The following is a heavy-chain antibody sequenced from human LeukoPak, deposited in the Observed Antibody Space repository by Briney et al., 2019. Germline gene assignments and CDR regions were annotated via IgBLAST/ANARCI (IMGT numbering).Heavy chain of an antibody. CDR1: GYTFTSYY. D-gene: IGHD3-22*01. Sequence: VGSVKLSCKASGYTFTSYYMHWVRQAPGQGLEWMGIINPGGGSTSYAQKLQGRVTMTRDTSTSTVYMELSSLRSEDTVVYYCARAQRSGYEDHWGQGTLVTVSS. CDR3: ARAQRSGYEDH. V-gene: IGHV1-46*04. J-gene: IGHJ4*02. CDR2: INPGGGST.